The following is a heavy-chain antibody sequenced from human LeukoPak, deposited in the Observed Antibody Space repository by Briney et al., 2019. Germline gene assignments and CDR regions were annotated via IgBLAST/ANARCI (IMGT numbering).Heavy chain of an antibody. Sequence: SETLSLTCTVSGGSISSYYWSWIRQPPGKGLEWIGYIYYSGSTNYNPSLKSRVTISVDTSKNQFSLNLNSVTAADTAVYYCARGGAARLHFQNWGQGTLVTVSS. D-gene: IGHD6-6*01. CDR2: IYYSGST. J-gene: IGHJ1*01. CDR1: GGSISSYY. CDR3: ARGGAARLHFQN. V-gene: IGHV4-59*01.